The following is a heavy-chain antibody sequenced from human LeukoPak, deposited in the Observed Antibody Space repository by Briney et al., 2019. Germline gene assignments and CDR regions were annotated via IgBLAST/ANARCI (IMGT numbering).Heavy chain of an antibody. CDR2: ISGSGGST. J-gene: IGHJ4*02. D-gene: IGHD5-18*01. CDR3: AKDYRRYSYGYGDY. CDR1: GFTFSSYA. V-gene: IGHV3-23*01. Sequence: GGSLRLSCAASGFTFSSYAMSWVRQAPGKGLEWVSAISGSGGSTYYADSVKGRFTISRDNSKNTLYLQMNSLRAEDTAVYYCAKDYRRYSYGYGDYWGQGTLVTVSS.